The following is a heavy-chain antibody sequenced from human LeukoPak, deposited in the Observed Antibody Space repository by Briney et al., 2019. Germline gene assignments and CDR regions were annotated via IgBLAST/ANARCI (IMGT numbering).Heavy chain of an antibody. D-gene: IGHD3-22*01. Sequence: GASVTVSFKASGYTFTSYDINWVRQAPGQGLEWMGWMNPNSGNTGYAQKFQGRVTMTRNTSISTAYMELSSLRSEDTAVYYCARVTYYYDSSGYYNDYWGQGTLVTVSS. V-gene: IGHV1-8*01. CDR1: GYTFTSYD. CDR3: ARVTYYYDSSGYYNDY. J-gene: IGHJ4*02. CDR2: MNPNSGNT.